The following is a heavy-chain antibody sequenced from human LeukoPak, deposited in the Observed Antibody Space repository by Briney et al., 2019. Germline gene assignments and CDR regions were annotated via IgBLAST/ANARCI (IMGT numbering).Heavy chain of an antibody. CDR1: GFTLSSDW. D-gene: IGHD3-16*01. CDR2: IKDGGTTT. Sequence: GGSLSLSCAACGFTLSSDWVHGARQVPGKGLVWVSRIKDGGTTTDYADSVKGRFTISRDDAKNTLYLQMNSLRAEDTAVYYCYTFLLGYRGQGTLVTVSP. J-gene: IGHJ4*02. CDR3: YTFLLGY. V-gene: IGHV3-74*01.